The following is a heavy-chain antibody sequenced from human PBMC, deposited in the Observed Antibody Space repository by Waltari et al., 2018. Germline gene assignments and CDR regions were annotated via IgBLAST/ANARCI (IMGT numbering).Heavy chain of an antibody. D-gene: IGHD3-22*01. J-gene: IGHJ4*02. V-gene: IGHV3-21*01. CDR3: ARVLTAGGTYYSDSSGYYPY. CDR2: ITGSSALI. Sequence: EVQLVESGGGLVKPGGSLRLSCAASGFTFSSYSMNWVRQAPAKGLEWVASITGSSALIYYAEAVKGRFTISRDNAKNSLYLQMNSLRAEDTAVYYCARVLTAGGTYYSDSSGYYPYWGQGTLVTVSS. CDR1: GFTFSSYS.